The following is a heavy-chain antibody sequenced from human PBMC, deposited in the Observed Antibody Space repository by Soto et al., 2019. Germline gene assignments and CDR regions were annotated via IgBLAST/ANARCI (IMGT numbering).Heavy chain of an antibody. D-gene: IGHD2-2*01. V-gene: IGHV4-39*01. Sequence: QLQLQESGPGLVKPSETLSLTCSVSGGSISSSSYYWAWIRQAPGKGLEWIGSINYSGKTYYNPSLKSRVTISVDTSKNWFSLKLSSVTAADTAVYYCGRLIQGSTTSCYFDYWGQGTLVTVSS. CDR1: GGSISSSSYY. J-gene: IGHJ4*02. CDR2: INYSGKT. CDR3: GRLIQGSTTSCYFDY.